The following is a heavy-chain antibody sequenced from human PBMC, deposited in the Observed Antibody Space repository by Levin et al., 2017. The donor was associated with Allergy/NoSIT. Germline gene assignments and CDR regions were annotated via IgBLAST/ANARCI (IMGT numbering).Heavy chain of an antibody. CDR2: ITFSGGST. D-gene: IGHD6-13*01. V-gene: IGHV3-23*01. Sequence: PGESLKISCAASGFTFSNYAMSWVRQAPGKGLEWVSGITFSGGSTFYADPVKGRFTISRDNSKNTLFLQMNSLTAEDTAIYKCARWMSSNWYGGVDYWGQGTLVTVSS. J-gene: IGHJ4*02. CDR1: GFTFSNYA. CDR3: ARWMSSNWYGGVDY.